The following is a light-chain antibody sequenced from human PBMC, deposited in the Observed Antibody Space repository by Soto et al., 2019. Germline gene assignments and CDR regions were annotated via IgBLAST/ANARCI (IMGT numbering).Light chain of an antibody. V-gene: IGLV1-47*01. J-gene: IGLJ2*01. CDR3: AAWDDSLSGPG. Sequence: QSVLTQPPSASGTPGQRVTISCSGSSSNIGSNYVYWYQQLPGTAPKLLIYRNNQRPSRVPDRFSGSKSGTSASLAISGLRSEDESDYYCAAWDDSLSGPGFGGGTKVTVL. CDR1: SSNIGSNY. CDR2: RNN.